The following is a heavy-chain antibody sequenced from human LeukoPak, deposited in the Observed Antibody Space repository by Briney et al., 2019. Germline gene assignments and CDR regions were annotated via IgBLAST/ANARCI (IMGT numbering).Heavy chain of an antibody. V-gene: IGHV3-23*01. Sequence: PGGSLRLSCAASGFTFSSYAMSWVRQAPGKGLEWVSSISGSGGSTYYADSVKGRFTISRDNSKNTLDLRMNSLRAEDTAVYYCAKGRCSGGNCYTYLVYWGQGALVTVSS. CDR1: GFTFSSYA. CDR3: AKGRCSGGNCYTYLVY. J-gene: IGHJ4*02. CDR2: ISGSGGST. D-gene: IGHD2-15*01.